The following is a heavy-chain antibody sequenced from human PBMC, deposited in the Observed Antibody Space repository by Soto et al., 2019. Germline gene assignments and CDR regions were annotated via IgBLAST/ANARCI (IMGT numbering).Heavy chain of an antibody. CDR3: SRRAPEGFDP. J-gene: IGHJ5*02. CDR1: DGSIGTSAYY. V-gene: IGHV4-39*01. CDR2: INHSGNT. Sequence: LSLTCAVSDGSIGTSAYYWGWIRQAPGKGLEWIGSINHSGNTYLSPSLKDRVTMSVDTSKNSFSLKLRSATAADTGLYYCSRRAPEGFDPWGKGTLVTVSS.